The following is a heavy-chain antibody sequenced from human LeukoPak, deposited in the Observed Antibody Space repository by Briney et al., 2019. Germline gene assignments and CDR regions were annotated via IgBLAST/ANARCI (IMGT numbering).Heavy chain of an antibody. D-gene: IGHD4-11*01. CDR2: INPNSGGT. CDR3: ARMEAGPYSNYVWWFDP. V-gene: IGHV1-2*02. CDR1: GYTFTGYY. Sequence: RRASVKVSCKASGYTFTGYYMHWVRQAPRQGLEWMGLINPNSGGTNYAQKFQGRVTMTRDTSISTAYMELSRLRSDDTAVYYCARMEAGPYSNYVWWFDPWGQGTLVTVSS. J-gene: IGHJ5*02.